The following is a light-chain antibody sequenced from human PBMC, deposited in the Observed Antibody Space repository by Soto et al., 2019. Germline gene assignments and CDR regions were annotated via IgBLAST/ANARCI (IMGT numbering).Light chain of an antibody. V-gene: IGLV2-14*01. CDR3: SSYTSSSTLDV. J-gene: IGLJ1*01. Sequence: QSALTQPASVSGSPGQSITISCTGTSSDVGGYNYVSWYQQHPGQAPKLMIYDVSNRPSGVSNRFSGSKSGNTASLTISGLQAEDEADYYCSSYTSSSTLDVFGTGTQLTVL. CDR2: DVS. CDR1: SSDVGGYNY.